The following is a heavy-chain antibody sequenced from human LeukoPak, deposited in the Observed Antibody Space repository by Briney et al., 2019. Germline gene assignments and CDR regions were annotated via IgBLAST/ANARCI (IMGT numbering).Heavy chain of an antibody. CDR1: GTSISGYY. D-gene: IGHD3-9*01. CDR2: IYNSGST. Sequence: SETLSLTCIVSGTSISGYYWSWIRRPPGKGLEWIGYIYNSGSTNYNPSLKSRVTISVDTSKNQFSLKLSSVTAADTAVYYCARQYYDILTGYFNYFDYWGQGTLVTVSS. J-gene: IGHJ4*02. CDR3: ARQYYDILTGYFNYFDY. V-gene: IGHV4-59*08.